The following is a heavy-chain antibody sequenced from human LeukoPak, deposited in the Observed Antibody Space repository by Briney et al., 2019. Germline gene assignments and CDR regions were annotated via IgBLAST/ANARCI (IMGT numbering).Heavy chain of an antibody. CDR3: AREQGGSSFDY. CDR2: ISGSGGST. CDR1: GFTFSSYW. D-gene: IGHD6-6*01. J-gene: IGHJ4*02. Sequence: GGSLRLSCAASGFTFSSYWMHWVRQAPGKGLEWVSAISGSGGSTYYADSVKGRFTISRDNSKNTLYLQMNSLRAEDTAVYYCAREQGGSSFDYWGQGTLVTVSS. V-gene: IGHV3-23*01.